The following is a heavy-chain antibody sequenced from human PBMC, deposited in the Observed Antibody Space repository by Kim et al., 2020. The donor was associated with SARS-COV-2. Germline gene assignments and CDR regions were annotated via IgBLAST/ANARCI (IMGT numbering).Heavy chain of an antibody. J-gene: IGHJ6*02. CDR3: ARAVTLEYSSSSTYYYYGMDV. CDR1: GFTFSSYS. Sequence: GGSLRLSCAASGFTFSSYSMNWVRQAPGKGLEWVSSISSSSSYIYYADSVKGRFTISRDNAKNSLYLQMNSLRAEDTAVYYCARAVTLEYSSSSTYYYYGMDVWGQGTTVTVSS. D-gene: IGHD6-6*01. CDR2: ISSSSSYI. V-gene: IGHV3-21*01.